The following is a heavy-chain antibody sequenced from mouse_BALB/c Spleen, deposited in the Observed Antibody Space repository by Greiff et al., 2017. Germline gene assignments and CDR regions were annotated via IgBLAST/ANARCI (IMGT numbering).Heavy chain of an antibody. CDR1: GYTFTSYY. J-gene: IGHJ3*01. V-gene: IGHV1S81*02. D-gene: IGHD2-14*01. CDR2: INPSNGGT. CDR3: TRDYRYAWFAY. Sequence: VQLQQSGAELVKPGASVKLSCKASGYTFTSYYMYWVKQRPGQGLEWIGEINPSNGGTNFNEKFKSKATLTVDKSSSTGYMQLSSLTSEDSAVYYCTRDYRYAWFAYWGQGTLVTVSA.